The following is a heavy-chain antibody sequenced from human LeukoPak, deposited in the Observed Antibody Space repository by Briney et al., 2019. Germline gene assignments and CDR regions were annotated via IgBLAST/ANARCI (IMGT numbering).Heavy chain of an antibody. CDR1: GYFSTSYY. V-gene: IGHV4-38-2*02. Sequence: SETLSLTCTVSGYFSTSYYWGWIRQPPGKVLEWIASIRHDGHTYYNASLKSQVTISIDMSRNQFSLKLNSLTAADTAVYYCARVQSPSYYDILTGIYDAFDIWGQGTMVTVSS. CDR2: IRHDGHT. CDR3: ARVQSPSYYDILTGIYDAFDI. D-gene: IGHD3-9*01. J-gene: IGHJ3*02.